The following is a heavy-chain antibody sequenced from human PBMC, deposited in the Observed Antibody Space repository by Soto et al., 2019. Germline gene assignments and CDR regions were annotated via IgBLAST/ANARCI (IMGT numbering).Heavy chain of an antibody. D-gene: IGHD2-15*01. Sequence: TLSHTCAVSGGSISSGGYSGSWIRQPPGKGLEWIGYIYHSGSTYYNPSLKSRVTILVDRSKNQFSLKLSSVTAADTDGYYCDRGEVVALGDWAQGTSVTV. CDR2: IYHSGST. J-gene: IGHJ4*02. CDR1: GGSISSGGYS. V-gene: IGHV4-30-2*01. CDR3: DRGEVVALGD.